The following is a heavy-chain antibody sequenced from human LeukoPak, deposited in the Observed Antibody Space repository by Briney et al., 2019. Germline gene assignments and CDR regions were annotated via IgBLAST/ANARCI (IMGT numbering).Heavy chain of an antibody. V-gene: IGHV3-9*01. D-gene: IGHD3-22*01. CDR3: AKDRDYYASSGYFDY. Sequence: GRSLRLSCAASGFTFATYAMHWVRQAPGKGLEWVSGISWNSGSIGYADSVKGRFTISRDNAKNSLYLQMNSLRAEDTALYYCAKDRDYYASSGYFDYWGQGTLVTVSS. CDR2: ISWNSGSI. CDR1: GFTFATYA. J-gene: IGHJ4*02.